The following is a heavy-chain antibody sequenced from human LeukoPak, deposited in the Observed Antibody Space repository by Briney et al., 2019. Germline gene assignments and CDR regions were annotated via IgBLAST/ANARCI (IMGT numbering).Heavy chain of an antibody. CDR3: ARHPRLRGYYFDY. Sequence: SETLSLTCAVYGGSFSDYYWSWIRQPPGKGLEWIGEINHSGSTNYNPSLKSRVTISVDTSKNQFSLKLSSVTAADTTVYYCARHPRLRGYYFDYWGQGTLVTVSS. J-gene: IGHJ4*02. CDR1: GGSFSDYY. D-gene: IGHD3-10*01. V-gene: IGHV4-34*01. CDR2: INHSGST.